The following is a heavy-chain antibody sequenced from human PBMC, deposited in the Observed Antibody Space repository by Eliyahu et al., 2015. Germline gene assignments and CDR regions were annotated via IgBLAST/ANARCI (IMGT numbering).Heavy chain of an antibody. CDR1: GXXFXXXA. D-gene: IGHD3-22*01. J-gene: IGHJ4*02. Sequence: QVQLVESGGGVVQPGRSLRLSCXAXGXXFXXXAMHWVRQAPGKGLEWVAVISYDGSNKYYADSVKGRFTISRDNSKNTLYLQMNSLRAEDTAVYYCARDNYYYDSSGIALHYWGQGTLVTVSS. CDR2: ISYDGSNK. CDR3: ARDNYYYDSSGIALHY. V-gene: IGHV3-30*01.